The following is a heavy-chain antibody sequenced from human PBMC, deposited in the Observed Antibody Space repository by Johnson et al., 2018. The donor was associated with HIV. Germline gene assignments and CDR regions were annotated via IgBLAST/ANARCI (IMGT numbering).Heavy chain of an antibody. J-gene: IGHJ3*02. CDR2: IWYDGSNK. Sequence: QVLLVESGVGVVQPGRSLRLSCAASGFTFSSYGMHWVRQAPGKGLEWVAVIWYDGSNKYYADSVKGRFTISRDNSKNTLYLQMNSLRAEDTAVYYCAKDRYYDSSGPDAFDIWCQGTMVTVSS. CDR3: AKDRYYDSSGPDAFDI. D-gene: IGHD3-22*01. CDR1: GFTFSSYG. V-gene: IGHV3-33*06.